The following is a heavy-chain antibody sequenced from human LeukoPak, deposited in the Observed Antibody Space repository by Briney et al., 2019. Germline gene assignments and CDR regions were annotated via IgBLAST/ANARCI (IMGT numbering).Heavy chain of an antibody. CDR3: AREGY. CDR1: GFTFSSYS. Sequence: GGSLRLSCAASGFTFSSYSMIWVRQATGKGLEWVSSISSNSIYVFYADSMKGRFTISRDNAKNSLSLQMNSLRAEDTAVYYCAREGYWGQGTLVTVSS. J-gene: IGHJ4*02. V-gene: IGHV3-21*01. CDR2: ISSNSIYV.